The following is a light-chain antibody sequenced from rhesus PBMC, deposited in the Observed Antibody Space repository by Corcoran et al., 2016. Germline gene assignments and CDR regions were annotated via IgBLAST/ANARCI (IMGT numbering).Light chain of an antibody. V-gene: IGKV1-18*01. CDR1: QGISSW. Sequence: DIQMTQSPSSLSASVGDKVTITCRASQGISSWLAWYQQKPGKGPKLLIYAASSLQPGVPSRFSGSGSGTDYTLTISSLQPEDFATYYCQQGYSTPRTFGQGTKVEIK. CDR2: AAS. J-gene: IGKJ1*01. CDR3: QQGYSTPRT.